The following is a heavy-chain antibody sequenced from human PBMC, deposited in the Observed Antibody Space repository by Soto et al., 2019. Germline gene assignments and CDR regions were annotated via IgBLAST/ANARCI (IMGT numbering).Heavy chain of an antibody. CDR2: IYATGTT. V-gene: IGHV4-4*07. J-gene: IGHJ5*02. CDR1: GASISGFY. Sequence: SETLSLTCTVSGASISGFYWSWIRKSAGKGLEWIGRIYATGTTDYNPSLKSRVMMSVDTSKKQFSLKLRSVTAADTAVYYCVRDGTKTLRDWLDPWGQGISVTVSS. D-gene: IGHD1-1*01. CDR3: VRDGTKTLRDWLDP.